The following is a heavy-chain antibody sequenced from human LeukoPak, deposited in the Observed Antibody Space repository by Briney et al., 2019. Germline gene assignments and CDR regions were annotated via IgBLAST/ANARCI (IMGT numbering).Heavy chain of an antibody. V-gene: IGHV3-7*01. Sequence: GASVKVSCKASGGTFSRYWMSWVRQAPGKGLEWVASINQDESAKFYVDSVRGRFTISRDNAKNSLFLQMNSLRAEDTAFYYCAKLLRDVTIYDFWGHGALVTVSP. D-gene: IGHD5-24*01. CDR3: AKLLRDVTIYDF. CDR1: GGTFSRYW. CDR2: INQDESAK. J-gene: IGHJ4*01.